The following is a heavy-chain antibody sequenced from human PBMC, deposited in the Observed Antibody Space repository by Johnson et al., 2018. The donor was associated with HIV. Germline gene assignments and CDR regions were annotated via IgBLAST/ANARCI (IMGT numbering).Heavy chain of an antibody. Sequence: VQLVESGGGVVQPGRSLRLSCAASGFTFSSYAIHWVRQAPGKGLEWVSVIYSGGSTFYADSVKGRFTISRDNSGNTLYLQMDSLRVEDTAVYYCASTRLGAFDIWGQGTMVTVSS. V-gene: IGHV3-66*01. CDR1: GFTFSSYA. J-gene: IGHJ3*02. CDR3: ASTRLGAFDI. CDR2: IYSGGST. D-gene: IGHD6-6*01.